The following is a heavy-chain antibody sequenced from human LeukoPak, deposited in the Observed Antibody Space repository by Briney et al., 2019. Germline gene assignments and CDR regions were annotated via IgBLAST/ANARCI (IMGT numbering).Heavy chain of an antibody. J-gene: IGHJ4*02. V-gene: IGHV4-34*01. CDR1: GGSFSGYY. CDR2: INDSENR. CDR3: AHCSSTSCANDY. Sequence: SETLSLTCGVSGGSFSGYYWSWIRQSPGKGLEWIGEINDSENRKSNPSLKNRLTMSIDTSKKHISLNLTSVTAADTAVYYCAHCSSTSCANDYWGQGTLVTVSS. D-gene: IGHD2-2*01.